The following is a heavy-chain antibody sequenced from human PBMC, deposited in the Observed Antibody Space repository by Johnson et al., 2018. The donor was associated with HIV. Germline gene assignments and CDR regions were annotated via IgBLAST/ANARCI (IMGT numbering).Heavy chain of an antibody. V-gene: IGHV3-30*04. CDR3: ARERRPWGPDAFDI. Sequence: QVQLVESGGGVVQPGRSLRLSCAASGFTFSSYAMHWVRQAPGKGLEWVAVISYDGSNKYYADSVKGRFTISRDNSKNTLYLQMNSLRAEDTDVYYCARERRPWGPDAFDIWGQGTMVTVSS. CDR2: ISYDGSNK. D-gene: IGHD3-16*01. CDR1: GFTFSSYA. J-gene: IGHJ3*02.